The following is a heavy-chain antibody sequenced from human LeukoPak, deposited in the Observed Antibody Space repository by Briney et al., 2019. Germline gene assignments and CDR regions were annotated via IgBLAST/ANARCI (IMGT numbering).Heavy chain of an antibody. CDR2: ISSSSSYI. CDR1: GFTFSSYS. Sequence: GGSLRLSCAASGFTFSSYSMNWVRQAPGKGLEWVSSISSSSSYIYYAYSVKGRFTISRDNAKNSLYLQMNSLRAEDTAVYYCARDRIPAAITGDAFDIWGQGTMVTVSS. CDR3: ARDRIPAAITGDAFDI. D-gene: IGHD2-2*02. V-gene: IGHV3-21*01. J-gene: IGHJ3*02.